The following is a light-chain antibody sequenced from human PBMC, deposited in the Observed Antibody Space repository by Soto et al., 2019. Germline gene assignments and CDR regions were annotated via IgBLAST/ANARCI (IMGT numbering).Light chain of an antibody. CDR3: SSYIPNNSTYV. J-gene: IGLJ1*01. CDR1: SSDVGGYNY. V-gene: IGLV2-14*03. Sequence: QSALTQPASVSGSPGQSITISCTGTSSDVGGYNYVSWYQHHPGKAPKRMIHDVSNRPSGVSNRFSGSKSGNTASLTISGFQAEDEADYYCSSYIPNNSTYVFGTGTKLTVL. CDR2: DVS.